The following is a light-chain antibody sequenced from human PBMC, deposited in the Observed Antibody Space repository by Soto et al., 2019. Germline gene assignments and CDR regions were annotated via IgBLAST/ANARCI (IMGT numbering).Light chain of an antibody. J-gene: IGLJ1*01. CDR1: SSIIGPNA. CDR2: NNN. CDR3: ATSADSLNVLYV. Sequence: QSVLTQAPSVSGTPGQRVTISCSGSSSIIGPNAVNWYQHLPGKAPKLLIYNNNERPSGVPDRFSGSKSAASASRAISGLQAEDEAVYCCATSADSLNVLYVFGTGTKVTLL. V-gene: IGLV1-44*01.